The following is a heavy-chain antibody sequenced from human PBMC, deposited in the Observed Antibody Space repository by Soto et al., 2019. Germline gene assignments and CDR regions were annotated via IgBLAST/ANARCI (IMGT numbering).Heavy chain of an antibody. CDR1: GYTFTSYG. J-gene: IGHJ3*02. V-gene: IGHV1-18*01. CDR2: ISAYNGNT. D-gene: IGHD6-19*01. CDR3: AREQRGWYGGDAFDI. Sequence: QVQLVQSGAEVKKPGASVKVSCKASGYTFTSYGISWVRQAPGQGLERMGWISAYNGNTNYAQKLQGRVTMTTDTPKSTAYMELRSLRSDDTAVYYCAREQRGWYGGDAFDIWGQGTMVTVSS.